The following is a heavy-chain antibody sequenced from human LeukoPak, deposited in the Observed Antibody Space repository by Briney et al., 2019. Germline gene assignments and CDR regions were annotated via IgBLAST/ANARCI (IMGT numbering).Heavy chain of an antibody. J-gene: IGHJ5*02. D-gene: IGHD2-2*01. Sequence: GGSLRLSCAVSGFTFSRYSLHWVRQAPGKGLEWISYITPSGNNKYYSDSVKGRFTISRDNAKNSVYLQMDSLRAEDTAVYYCAREGTEYQLLVTRWFDPWGQGTLVTVSS. CDR3: AREGTEYQLLVTRWFDP. CDR2: ITPSGNNK. V-gene: IGHV3-48*01. CDR1: GFTFSRYS.